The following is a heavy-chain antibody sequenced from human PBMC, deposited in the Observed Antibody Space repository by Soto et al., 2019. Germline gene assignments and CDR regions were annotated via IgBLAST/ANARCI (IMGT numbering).Heavy chain of an antibody. CDR2: IYYSGVT. J-gene: IGHJ6*02. V-gene: IGHV4-59*01. Sequence: PSETLSLTCSPSGGSISSYYRRWIRQPPGKGLEWIGYIYYSGVTNLHPSLKSRVTMSVDTSKNQFSLNLTSVTAADTAVYYCARGYDFNGIDVWGQGTTVTVSS. CDR3: ARGYDFNGIDV. CDR1: GGSISSYY. D-gene: IGHD1-1*01.